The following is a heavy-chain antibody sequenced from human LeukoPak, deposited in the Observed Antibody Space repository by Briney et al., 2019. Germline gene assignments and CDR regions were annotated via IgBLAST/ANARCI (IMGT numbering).Heavy chain of an antibody. V-gene: IGHV1-3*01. Sequence: GASVKVSCKASGYTFTTYPIHWVRQAPGQRLERMGWINAGNGNTKYSQKFQGRVTITRDSSASTAYMELSSLRSEDTAVYYCAKDASGSHHDYWGQGTLVTVSS. J-gene: IGHJ4*02. CDR1: GYTFTTYP. D-gene: IGHD3-10*01. CDR2: INAGNGNT. CDR3: AKDASGSHHDY.